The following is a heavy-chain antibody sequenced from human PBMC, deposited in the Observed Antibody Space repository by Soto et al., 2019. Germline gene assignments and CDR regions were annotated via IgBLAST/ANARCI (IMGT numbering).Heavy chain of an antibody. CDR1: GFTFSSYS. J-gene: IGHJ3*02. Sequence: VQLVEPGGGLVQPGGSLRLSCAASGFTFSSYSMNWVRQAPGKGLEWVSYISSSSSTIYYADSVKGRFTISRDNAKNSLYLQMNSLRDEDTAVYYCARDLGVVIELNDAFDIWGQGTMVTVSS. CDR3: ARDLGVVIELNDAFDI. D-gene: IGHD3-3*01. CDR2: ISSSSSTI. V-gene: IGHV3-48*02.